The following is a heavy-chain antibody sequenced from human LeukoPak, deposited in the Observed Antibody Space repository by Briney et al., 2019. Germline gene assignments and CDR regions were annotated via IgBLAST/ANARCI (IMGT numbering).Heavy chain of an antibody. D-gene: IGHD2-15*01. Sequence: GGSLRLSCAASGFTFSNYGMHWVRQAPGKGLEWVAFIRYDGTNKYYADSVKGRFTISRDNSKNTLYLQMNSLRAEDTAVYYCAKDIRYFGYCSGGSCRYTFDYWGQGTLVTVSS. CDR2: IRYDGTNK. CDR3: AKDIRYFGYCSGGSCRYTFDY. CDR1: GFTFSNYG. J-gene: IGHJ4*02. V-gene: IGHV3-30*02.